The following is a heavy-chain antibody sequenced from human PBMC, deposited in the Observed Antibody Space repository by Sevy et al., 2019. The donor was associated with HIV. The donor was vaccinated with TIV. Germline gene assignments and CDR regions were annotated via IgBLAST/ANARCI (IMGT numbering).Heavy chain of an antibody. CDR3: VRADPAQHFDS. J-gene: IGHJ4*02. V-gene: IGHV1-46*01. Sequence: ASVKVSCKAPGDTLTNNYMHWLRQAPGQGLEWMGIIDPSGGNTSYAQKFQGRVTMTRDTSTSTLYMDLSSLRSEDTAVYYCVRADPAQHFDSWGQGTLVTVSS. CDR2: IDPSGGNT. CDR1: GDTLTNNY.